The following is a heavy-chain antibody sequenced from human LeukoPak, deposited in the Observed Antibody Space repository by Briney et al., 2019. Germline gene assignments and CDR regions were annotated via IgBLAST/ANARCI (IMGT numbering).Heavy chain of an antibody. CDR1: GGSFSGYY. D-gene: IGHD3-22*01. Sequence: PSETLSLTCGVFGGSFSGYYWSWIRQPPGKGLEWIGEINHSGSTNYNPSLKSRVTISLDTSKNQFSLKLSSVTAADTAVYYCARGANYYDSSGYSATFDYWGQGTLVTVSS. CDR3: ARGANYYDSSGYSATFDY. J-gene: IGHJ4*02. V-gene: IGHV4-34*01. CDR2: INHSGST.